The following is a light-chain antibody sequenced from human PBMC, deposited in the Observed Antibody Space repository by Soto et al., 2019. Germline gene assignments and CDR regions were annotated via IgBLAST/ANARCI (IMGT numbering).Light chain of an antibody. Sequence: EIVMTQSPATLSVSPGERATLSCRASQSVSSSLAWYQQKPGQAPRLLIYGASTRATGIPARFSGSGSGTEFILTISSLQSEDFAVYYCQQYNYWPRTFGQGTKLEIK. CDR3: QQYNYWPRT. J-gene: IGKJ2*01. CDR1: QSVSSS. V-gene: IGKV3-15*01. CDR2: GAS.